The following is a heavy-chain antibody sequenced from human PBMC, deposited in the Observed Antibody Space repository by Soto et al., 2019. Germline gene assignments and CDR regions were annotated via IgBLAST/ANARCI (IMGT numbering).Heavy chain of an antibody. CDR2: IYYSGST. D-gene: IGHD2-15*01. Sequence: PSETLSLTCTVSGGSISSYYWSWIRQPPGKGLEWIGYIYYSGSTNYNPSLKSRVTISVDTSKNQFSLKLSSVTAADTAVYYCARHDSGGSYYYYYYMDVWGKGTTVPVSS. CDR3: ARHDSGGSYYYYYYMDV. CDR1: GGSISSYY. V-gene: IGHV4-59*08. J-gene: IGHJ6*03.